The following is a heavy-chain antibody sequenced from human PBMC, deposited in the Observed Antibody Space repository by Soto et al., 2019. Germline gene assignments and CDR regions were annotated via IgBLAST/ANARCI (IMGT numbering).Heavy chain of an antibody. CDR2: MNPNSGNT. CDR3: ARERSANGDYQGYYDDGMDV. D-gene: IGHD4-17*01. CDR1: GYTFTSYD. Sequence: ASVKVSCKASGYTFTSYDINWVRQATGQGLEWMGWMNPNSGNTNYAQKLQGRVTMTTDTSPSTAYMERGSRRSDDTAVSYCARERSANGDYQGYYDDGMDVWGQGTTVTVSS. V-gene: IGHV1-18*01. J-gene: IGHJ6*02.